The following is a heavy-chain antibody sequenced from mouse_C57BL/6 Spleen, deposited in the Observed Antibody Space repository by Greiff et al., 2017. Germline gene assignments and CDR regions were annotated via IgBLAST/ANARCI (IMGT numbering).Heavy chain of an antibody. V-gene: IGHV1-42*01. Sequence: VQLQQSGPELVKPGASVKISCKASGYSFTGYYMNWVKQSPEKSLEWIGEINPSTGGTTYNQKFKAKATLTVDKSSSTAYMQLKSLTSEDSAVYYCARASSNGFDYWGQGTTLTVSA. CDR1: GYSFTGYY. CDR2: INPSTGGT. J-gene: IGHJ2*01. CDR3: ARASSNGFDY. D-gene: IGHD2-5*01.